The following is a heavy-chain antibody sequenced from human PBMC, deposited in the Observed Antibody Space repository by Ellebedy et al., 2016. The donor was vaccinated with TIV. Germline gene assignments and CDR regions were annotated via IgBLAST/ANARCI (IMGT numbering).Heavy chain of an antibody. CDR3: ARAEGDCSSTSCYFSY. V-gene: IGHV1-2*02. CDR2: INPNSGGT. J-gene: IGHJ4*02. Sequence: ASVKVSXXASGGTFSSYAISWVRQAPGQGLEWMGWINPNSGGTNYAQKFQGRVTMTRDTSISTAYMELSRLRSDDTAVYYCARAEGDCSSTSCYFSYWGQGTLVTVSS. D-gene: IGHD2-2*01. CDR1: GGTFSSYA.